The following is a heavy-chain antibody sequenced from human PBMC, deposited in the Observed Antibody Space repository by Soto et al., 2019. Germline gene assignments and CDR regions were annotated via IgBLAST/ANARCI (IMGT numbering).Heavy chain of an antibody. V-gene: IGHV1-69*01. D-gene: IGHD3-22*01. J-gene: IGHJ6*02. CDR1: GGTFSSYA. Sequence: SVKVSCKASGGTFSSYAISWVRQAPGQGLEWMGGIIPIFGTANYAQKFQGRVTITADESTSTAYMELSSLRSEDTAVYYCARAAYDSSGPHYYYGMDVWGQGTTVTVYS. CDR2: IIPIFGTA. CDR3: ARAAYDSSGPHYYYGMDV.